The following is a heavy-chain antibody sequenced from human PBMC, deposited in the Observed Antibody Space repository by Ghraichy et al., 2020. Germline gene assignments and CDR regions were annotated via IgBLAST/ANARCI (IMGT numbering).Heavy chain of an antibody. CDR2: IYYSGST. V-gene: IGHV4-39*02. CDR1: GGSISSSSYY. CDR3: ARDEWGTVDGMDV. Sequence: SETLSLTCTVSGGSISSSSYYWGWIRQPPGKGLEWIGSIYYSGSTYYNPSLKSRVTISVDTSKNQFSLKLSSVTAADTAVYYCARDEWGTVDGMDVWGQGTTVTVSS. D-gene: IGHD2-8*01. J-gene: IGHJ6*02.